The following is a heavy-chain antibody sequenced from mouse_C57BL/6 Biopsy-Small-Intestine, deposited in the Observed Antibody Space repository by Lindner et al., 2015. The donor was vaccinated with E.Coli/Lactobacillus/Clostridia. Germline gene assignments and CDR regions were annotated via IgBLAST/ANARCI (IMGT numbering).Heavy chain of an antibody. CDR2: IYPRSDNT. V-gene: IGHV1-81*01. CDR3: ASPDGPSVTYFDY. D-gene: IGHD2-3*01. Sequence: VQLQESGAELARPGASVKLSCKASGYTFTSYGISWVKQRTGQGLEWIGEIYPRSDNTYYNEKFKGKATLTAYKSSSTAYMQLSSLTSEDSAVYFCASPDGPSVTYFDYWGQGTTLTVSS. J-gene: IGHJ2*01. CDR1: GYTFTSYG.